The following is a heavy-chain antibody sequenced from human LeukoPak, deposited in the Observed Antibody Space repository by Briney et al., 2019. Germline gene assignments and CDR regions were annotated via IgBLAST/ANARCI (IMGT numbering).Heavy chain of an antibody. D-gene: IGHD3-16*02. J-gene: IGHJ4*02. V-gene: IGHV3-30*04. CDR2: ISYDGSNK. CDR3: ARTAFGGVIAPDY. CDR1: GFTFSSYA. Sequence: GGSLRLSCAASGFTFSSYAMHWVRQAPGKGLEWVAVISYDGSNKYYADSVKGRFTISRDNSKNTLYLQMNSLRAEDTAVYYCARTAFGGVIAPDYWGQEALVTVSS.